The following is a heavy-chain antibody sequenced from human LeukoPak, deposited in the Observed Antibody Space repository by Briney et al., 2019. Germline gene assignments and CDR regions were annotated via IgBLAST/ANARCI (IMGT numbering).Heavy chain of an antibody. Sequence: GASVKVSCKASGYTFTSYDINWVRQATGQGLEWMGRIIPILGIANYAQKFQGRVTITADKSTSTAYMELSSLRSEDTAVYYCARDQSYGSGSYYTLVNWFDPWGQGTLVTVSS. CDR1: GYTFTSYD. CDR2: IIPILGIA. D-gene: IGHD3-10*01. V-gene: IGHV1-69*04. CDR3: ARDQSYGSGSYYTLVNWFDP. J-gene: IGHJ5*02.